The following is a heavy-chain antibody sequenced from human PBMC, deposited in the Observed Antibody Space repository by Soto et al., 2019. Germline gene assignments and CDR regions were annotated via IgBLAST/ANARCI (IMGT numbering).Heavy chain of an antibody. CDR1: GGSLSSGGYS. Sequence: SETLSLTCAVSGGSLSSGGYSWSWIRQPPGKGLEWIGYIYHSGSTYYNPSLKSRVTISVDRSKNQFSLKLSSVTAADTAVYYCASGGTNFGKTCWFDPWGQGTLVTVSS. D-gene: IGHD3-3*01. V-gene: IGHV4-30-2*01. J-gene: IGHJ5*02. CDR2: IYHSGST. CDR3: ASGGTNFGKTCWFDP.